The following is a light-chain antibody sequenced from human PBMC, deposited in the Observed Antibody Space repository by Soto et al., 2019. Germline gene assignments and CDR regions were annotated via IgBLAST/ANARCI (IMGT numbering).Light chain of an antibody. CDR2: EVN. CDR3: CSYAGSSTYV. Sequence: HSALTQPASVSGSPGQSITISCTGTSSDVGSYNFVSWYQQQPGRAPKLMIYEVNKRPSGVSNRFSGSKSGNTASLTISGLQAEDEADYYCCSYAGSSTYVFGTGTKVTVL. V-gene: IGLV2-23*02. J-gene: IGLJ1*01. CDR1: SSDVGSYNF.